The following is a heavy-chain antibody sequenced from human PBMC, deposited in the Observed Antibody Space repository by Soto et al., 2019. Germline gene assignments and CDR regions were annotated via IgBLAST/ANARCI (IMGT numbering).Heavy chain of an antibody. D-gene: IGHD2-21*02. CDR3: ARGDRGAFDL. CDR2: IHSDGSST. V-gene: IGHV3-74*01. Sequence: PGGSLRLSCAASGFTFSYYWMHWVRQAPGQGLVWVSRIHSDGSSTTYADSVKGRFTISRDNAKNTLYLQMNSLRAEGTAVYYCARGDRGAFDLWGQGTMVPVSS. CDR1: GFTFSYYW. J-gene: IGHJ3*01.